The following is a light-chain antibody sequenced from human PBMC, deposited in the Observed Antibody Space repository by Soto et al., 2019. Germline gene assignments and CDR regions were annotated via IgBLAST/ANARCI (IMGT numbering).Light chain of an antibody. CDR2: NYS. Sequence: QLVLTQTPSASGTPGQRVTISCSGSRSNIGSNTVNWYQQLPGTAPKLLIYNYSQRPSGVPDRFSGSKSGTSASLAISGLQSEDEADYYCAAWDDSLNGWVFGGGTKVTVL. V-gene: IGLV1-44*01. CDR1: RSNIGSNT. J-gene: IGLJ3*02. CDR3: AAWDDSLNGWV.